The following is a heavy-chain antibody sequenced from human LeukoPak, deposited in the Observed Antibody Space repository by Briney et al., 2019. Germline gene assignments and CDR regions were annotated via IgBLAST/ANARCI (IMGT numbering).Heavy chain of an antibody. V-gene: IGHV3-30*02. CDR3: AKDQPDVGATAWFFDY. CDR2: IRNDGSIK. D-gene: IGHD1-26*01. CDR1: GFTFSSYG. J-gene: IGHJ4*02. Sequence: PGGSLRLSCAASGFTFSSYGIHWVRQAPGKGLEWLAFIRNDGSIKYYTDSVKGRFPISRDNSKNTLYLQMNSLRAEDTAVYYCAKDQPDVGATAWFFDYWGQGTLVTVSS.